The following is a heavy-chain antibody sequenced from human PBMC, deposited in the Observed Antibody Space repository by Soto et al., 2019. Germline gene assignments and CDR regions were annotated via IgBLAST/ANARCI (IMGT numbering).Heavy chain of an antibody. D-gene: IGHD6-6*01. J-gene: IGHJ6*02. V-gene: IGHV5-51*01. CDR3: ARRSIAGRGVTYYYGMDV. Sequence: GESLKISCKGSGYTFTDYWIGWVRQLPGKGLEWMGIIYPGDSDTRYSPSFQGQVTISADKSIRTAYLQWSSLKASDSAVYYCARRSIAGRGVTYYYGMDVWGQGTTVTVS. CDR2: IYPGDSDT. CDR1: GYTFTDYW.